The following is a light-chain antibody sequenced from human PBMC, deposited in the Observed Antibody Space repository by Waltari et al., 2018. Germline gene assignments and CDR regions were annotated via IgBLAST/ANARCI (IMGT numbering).Light chain of an antibody. CDR2: DVS. Sequence: QSALTQPTSVSGSPGQSITIPCTGTSRDVGFYNYVTWYQQYPGKGPRLLIYDVSERPSGISSRFSGSKSGNTASLTISGLQADDEADYYCNSYTGSSSWVFGGGTKLTVL. J-gene: IGLJ3*02. V-gene: IGLV2-14*01. CDR1: SRDVGFYNY. CDR3: NSYTGSSSWV.